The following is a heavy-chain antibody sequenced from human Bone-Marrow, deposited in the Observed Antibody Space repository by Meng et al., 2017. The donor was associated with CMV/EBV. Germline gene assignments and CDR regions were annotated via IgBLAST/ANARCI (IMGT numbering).Heavy chain of an antibody. D-gene: IGHD3-9*01. CDR2: INSDGSTT. CDR1: GFTSSDYW. Sequence: GGSLRLSCAASGFTSSDYWMHWVRQAPGKGLVWVSRINSDGSTTSYADSVKGRFSISRDNAKNTLYLQMNSLRAEDTAKYYCAKGGRSTDWSFDYWGQATLVTVSS. V-gene: IGHV3-74*01. CDR3: AKGGRSTDWSFDY. J-gene: IGHJ4*02.